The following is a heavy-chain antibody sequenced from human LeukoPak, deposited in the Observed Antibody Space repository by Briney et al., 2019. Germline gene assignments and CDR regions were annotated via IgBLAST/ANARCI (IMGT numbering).Heavy chain of an antibody. V-gene: IGHV3-23*01. CDR1: GFAFSSPA. D-gene: IGHD6-19*01. CDR3: AKDARRSSGWYFFDH. CDR2: ISDSGDST. Sequence: GGSLRLSCAASGFAFSSPAMGWVRQAPGKGLEWVSVISDSGDSTYYADSVKGRFTISRDNSKNTLYLQMNSLRAEDTAVYYCAKDARRSSGWYFFDHWGQGTLVTVSS. J-gene: IGHJ4*02.